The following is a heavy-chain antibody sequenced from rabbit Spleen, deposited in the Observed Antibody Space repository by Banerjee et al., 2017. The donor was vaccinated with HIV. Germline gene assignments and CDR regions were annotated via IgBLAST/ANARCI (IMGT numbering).Heavy chain of an antibody. CDR3: ARDLDGGNGGYFDL. V-gene: IGHV1S40*01. Sequence: QSLEESGGDLVKPGGTLTLTCTASGFSFSSGYDMCWVRQAPGKGLEWIACIYPGGSGNTYSATWAKGRFTISKASSTTVTLQMTSLTVADTATYFCARDLDGGNGGYFDLWGPGTLVTVS. CDR1: GFSFSSGYD. J-gene: IGHJ4*01. D-gene: IGHD4-2*01. CDR2: IYPGGSGNT.